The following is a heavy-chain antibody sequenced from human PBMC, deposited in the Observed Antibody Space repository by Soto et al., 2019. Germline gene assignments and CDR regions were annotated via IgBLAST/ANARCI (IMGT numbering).Heavy chain of an antibody. J-gene: IGHJ4*02. D-gene: IGHD6-25*01. CDR2: IYYSGTTT. Sequence: SETLSLTCTVSGGSISSYYWSWIRQPPGKGLEWMGYIYYSGTTTNYNPSLKSRVTLSVDTSKNQFSLKLSSVTAADTAVYYCARLGGGYALAQFYYWGQGTLVTVSS. CDR3: ARLGGGYALAQFYY. V-gene: IGHV4-59*08. CDR1: GGSISSYY.